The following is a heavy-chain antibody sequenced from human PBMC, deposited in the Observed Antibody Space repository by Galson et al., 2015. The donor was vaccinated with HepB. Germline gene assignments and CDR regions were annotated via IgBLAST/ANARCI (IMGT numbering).Heavy chain of an antibody. D-gene: IGHD6-19*01. Sequence: SLRLSCAASGFTFNSYAMSWIRQAPGKGLEWVSGISGSGGATYYADSVKGRFTISRDNSKKRLYLQMNDLRAEDTAIYYCAKDRGYGSGSYYGMDVWGQGTTVTVSS. CDR1: GFTFNSYA. J-gene: IGHJ6*02. CDR3: AKDRGYGSGSYYGMDV. CDR2: ISGSGGAT. V-gene: IGHV3-23*01.